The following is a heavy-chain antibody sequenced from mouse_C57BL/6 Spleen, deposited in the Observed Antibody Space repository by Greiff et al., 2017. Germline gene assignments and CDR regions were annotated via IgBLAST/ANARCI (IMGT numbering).Heavy chain of an antibody. V-gene: IGHV1-50*01. CDR3: ARSPITTVVATDFDY. D-gene: IGHD1-1*01. Sequence: QVQLQQPGAELVKPGASVKLSCKASGYNFTSYWMQWVKQRPGQGLEWIGEIDPSDSYTNSNQKFKGKATLTVDTSSSTSYMQLSSLTSEDSAVLYCARSPITTVVATDFDYWGQGTTLTVSS. CDR2: IDPSDSYT. J-gene: IGHJ2*01. CDR1: GYNFTSYW.